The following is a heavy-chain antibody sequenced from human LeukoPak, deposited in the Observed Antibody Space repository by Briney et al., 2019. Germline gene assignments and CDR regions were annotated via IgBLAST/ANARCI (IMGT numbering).Heavy chain of an antibody. CDR2: IYYSGST. D-gene: IGHD3-9*01. V-gene: IGHV4-59*01. CDR1: GGSISSYY. J-gene: IGHJ3*02. Sequence: SETLSLTCTVSGGSISSYYWSWIRQPPGKGLEWIGYIYYSGSTNYNPSLKSRVTISVDTSKNQFSLKLSSVTAADTAVYYCARAPRNYDILPRGAFDIWGQGTMVTVSS. CDR3: ARAPRNYDILPRGAFDI.